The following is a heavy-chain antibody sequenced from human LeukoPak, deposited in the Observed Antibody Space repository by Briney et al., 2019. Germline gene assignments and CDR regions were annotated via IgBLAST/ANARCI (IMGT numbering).Heavy chain of an antibody. D-gene: IGHD3-3*01. V-gene: IGHV3-23*01. CDR3: ASGPPFLKYFEY. Sequence: PGGSLLLSCSASGFTFITYVMNWFRQPPGKGLEWVSTISVGAEYIFYADAVMGRFTISRDDSNNALYLQMHSLRAEDTALYYCASGPPFLKYFEYWGQGTLVTVSS. CDR1: GFTFITYV. CDR2: ISVGAEYI. J-gene: IGHJ4*02.